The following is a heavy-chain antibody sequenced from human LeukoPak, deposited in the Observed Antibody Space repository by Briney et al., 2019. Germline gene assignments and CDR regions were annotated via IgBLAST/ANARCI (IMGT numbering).Heavy chain of an antibody. CDR2: IIPIFGIA. J-gene: IGHJ6*02. Sequence: SVKVSCKASGGTFSSYAISWVRQAPGQGLEWMGRIIPIFGIANYAQKFQGRVTIAADKSTSTAYMELSSLRSEDTAVYYCARDDWEYCSSTSCSADYYYYGMDVWGQGTTVTVSS. CDR1: GGTFSSYA. V-gene: IGHV1-69*04. CDR3: ARDDWEYCSSTSCSADYYYYGMDV. D-gene: IGHD2-2*01.